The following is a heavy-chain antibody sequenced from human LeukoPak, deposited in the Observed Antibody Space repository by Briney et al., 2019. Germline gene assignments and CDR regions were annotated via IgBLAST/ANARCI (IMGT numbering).Heavy chain of an antibody. CDR3: AKDIEAVGGMDY. CDR1: GFTFDDYT. Sequence: GGSLRLSCAASGFTFDDYTMHWVRQAPGKGLEWVSLISWDGGSTYYADSVKGRFTISRDNSKNSLYLQVNSLRTEDTALYYCAKDIEAVGGMDYWGQGTLVTVSS. CDR2: ISWDGGST. V-gene: IGHV3-43*01. D-gene: IGHD3-16*01. J-gene: IGHJ4*02.